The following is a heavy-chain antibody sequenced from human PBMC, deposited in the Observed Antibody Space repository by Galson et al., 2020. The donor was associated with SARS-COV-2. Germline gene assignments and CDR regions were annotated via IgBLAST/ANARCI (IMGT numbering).Heavy chain of an antibody. V-gene: IGHV1-69*01. CDR2: IIPIFGTA. CDR1: GGTFSSYA. J-gene: IGHJ4*02. D-gene: IGHD6-13*01. CDR3: ARSGVEDLAAAGKEGSYYFDY. Sequence: KISCKASGGTFSSYAISWVRQAPGQGLEWMGGIIPIFGTANYAQKFQGRVTITADESTSTAYMELSSLRSEDTAVYYCARSGVEDLAAAGKEGSYYFDYWGQGTLGTVSS.